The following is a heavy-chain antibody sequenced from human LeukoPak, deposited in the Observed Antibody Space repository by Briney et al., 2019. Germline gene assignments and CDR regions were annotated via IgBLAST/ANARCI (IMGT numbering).Heavy chain of an antibody. CDR3: AKAASMVRGVNWFDP. CDR1: GFIFSSYA. D-gene: IGHD3-10*01. V-gene: IGHV3-23*01. J-gene: IGHJ5*02. CDR2: ISASGGST. Sequence: PGGSLRLSCAGSGFIFSSYAMGWVRQAPGKGLEWVSGISASGGSTYYVDSVKGRFTISRDNSKNTLYLQMNSLRAEDTAVYYCAKAASMVRGVNWFDPWGQGTLVTVSS.